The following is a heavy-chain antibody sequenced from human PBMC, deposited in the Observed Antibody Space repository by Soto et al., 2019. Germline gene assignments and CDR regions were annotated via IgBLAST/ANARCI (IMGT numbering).Heavy chain of an antibody. CDR2: ILYDGSNT. CDR3: LKSRGGCSHPYLYCLDV. D-gene: IGHD2-15*01. CDR1: GFTFSNYG. J-gene: IGHJ6*02. Sequence: GGSLRLSCSASGFTFSNYGMHWVRQAPGKGLEWVAAILYDGSNTYYADSVKGRFTISRDNSKNTLYLQMNSLRAEDTAVYYFLKSRGGCSHPYLYCLDVWGQGTTVTVSS. V-gene: IGHV3-30*18.